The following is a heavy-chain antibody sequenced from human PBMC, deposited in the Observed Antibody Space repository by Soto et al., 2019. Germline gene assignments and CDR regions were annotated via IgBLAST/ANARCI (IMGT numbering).Heavy chain of an antibody. V-gene: IGHV3-30*18. J-gene: IGHJ4*02. CDR2: ISYDGSNK. D-gene: IGHD6-13*01. Sequence: GGSLRLSCAASGFTFSSYGMHWVRQAPGKGLEWVAVISYDGSNKYYADSVKGRFTISRDNSKNTLYLQMNSLRAEDTAVYYYAKTYSSSPFDYWGQGTLVTVSS. CDR1: GFTFSSYG. CDR3: AKTYSSSPFDY.